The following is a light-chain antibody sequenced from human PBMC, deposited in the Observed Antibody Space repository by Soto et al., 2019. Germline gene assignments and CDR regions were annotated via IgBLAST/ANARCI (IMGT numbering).Light chain of an antibody. V-gene: IGLV2-14*01. Sequence: QSVLTQPASVSGSPGQSITISCTGTSSDVGGYNYVSLYQKPPGNAPKFMIYDVSNRPSGFSNRFFGSKFGNTASLTIFGFQAEDEADYYCSSYTTSNTRQIVFGTGTKVTVL. J-gene: IGLJ1*01. CDR1: SSDVGGYNY. CDR2: DVS. CDR3: SSYTTSNTRQIV.